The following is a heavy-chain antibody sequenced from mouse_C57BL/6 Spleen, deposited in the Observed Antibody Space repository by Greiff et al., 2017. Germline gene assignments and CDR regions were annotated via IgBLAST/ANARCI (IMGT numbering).Heavy chain of an antibody. CDR2: INPSSGYT. D-gene: IGHD1-1*01. CDR3: ARVAPNYYGSSGDWYFDV. V-gene: IGHV1-7*01. Sequence: QVQLQQSGAELAKPGASVKLSCKASGYTFTSYWMHWVKQRPGQGLEWIGYINPSSGYTKYNQKFKDKATLTADKSSSTAYMQLSSLTYEDSAVYYCARVAPNYYGSSGDWYFDVWGTGTTVTVSS. CDR1: GYTFTSYW. J-gene: IGHJ1*03.